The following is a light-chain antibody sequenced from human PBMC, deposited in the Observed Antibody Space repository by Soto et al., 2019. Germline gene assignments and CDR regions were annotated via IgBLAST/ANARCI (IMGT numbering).Light chain of an antibody. CDR2: DVS. CDR3: SSYTGGSTHRVV. V-gene: IGLV2-14*01. Sequence: QSALTQPASVSGSPGQSITISCTGTSRDVGGYNYVSWYQQHPGKAPKLMIYDVSNRPSGVSNRFSGSKSGNTASLTISGLQAEDEADYYCSSYTGGSTHRVVFGGGTKLTVL. J-gene: IGLJ2*01. CDR1: SRDVGGYNY.